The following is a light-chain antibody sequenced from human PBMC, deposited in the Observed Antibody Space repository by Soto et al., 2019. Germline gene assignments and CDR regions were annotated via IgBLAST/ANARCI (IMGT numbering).Light chain of an antibody. Sequence: DIVMTQSPDSLAVSLGERATIYCKSSQSVLYSSNNKNYLAWYQQKPGQPPKLLIYWASTRESGVPDRFSGSGSGTDFTLTISSLQAEDVAVYYCQQYYSTPITFGQGTDWRL. CDR2: WAS. CDR3: QQYYSTPIT. CDR1: QSVLYSSNNKNY. J-gene: IGKJ5*01. V-gene: IGKV4-1*01.